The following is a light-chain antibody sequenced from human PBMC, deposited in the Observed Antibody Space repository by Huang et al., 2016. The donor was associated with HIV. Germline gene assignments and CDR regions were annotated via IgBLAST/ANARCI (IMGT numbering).Light chain of an antibody. J-gene: IGKJ1*01. Sequence: DIVVTQSPDSLAVSLVETASLTCWPRPSVLSSSTNRNYLAWFQQKAGQPPKLLIFCASTREAGVSARITGSGSGTHFTLTISNVRTEDVAIYYCQQYYNSPQTFGPGTRVEI. CDR1: PSVLSSSTNRNY. CDR2: CAS. V-gene: IGKV4-1*01. CDR3: QQYYNSPQT.